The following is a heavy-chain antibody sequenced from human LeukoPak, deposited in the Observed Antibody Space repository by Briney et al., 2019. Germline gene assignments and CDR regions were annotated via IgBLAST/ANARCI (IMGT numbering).Heavy chain of an antibody. J-gene: IGHJ4*02. CDR3: ARGAGSSWYLGYYFDY. Sequence: GGSLRLSCAASGFTFSSYSMNCVRQAPGKGLEWVSSISSSSSYIYYADSVKGRFTISRDNAKNSLYVQMNSLRAEDTAVYYCARGAGSSWYLGYYFDYWGQGTLVTVSS. V-gene: IGHV3-21*01. CDR1: GFTFSSYS. D-gene: IGHD6-13*01. CDR2: ISSSSSYI.